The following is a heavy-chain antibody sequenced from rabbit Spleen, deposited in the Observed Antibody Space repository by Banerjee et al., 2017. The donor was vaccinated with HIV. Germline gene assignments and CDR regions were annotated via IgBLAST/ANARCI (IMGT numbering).Heavy chain of an antibody. Sequence: QSLEESGGDLVKPGASLTLTCTANGLDFSSRYFMCWVRQAPGKGLEWIACIYTSNGNTYYANWAKGRFTISKASSTTVTLQMTSLTAADTATYFCSRAAGSGANGYFASDYVELWGQGTLVT. J-gene: IGHJ3*01. D-gene: IGHD1-1*01. CDR1: GLDFSSRYF. CDR3: SRAAGSGANGYFASDYVEL. CDR2: IYTSNGNT. V-gene: IGHV1S40*01.